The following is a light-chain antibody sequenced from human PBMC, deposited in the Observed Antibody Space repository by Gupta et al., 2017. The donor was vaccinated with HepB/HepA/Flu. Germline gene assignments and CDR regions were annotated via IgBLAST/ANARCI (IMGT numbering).Light chain of an antibody. J-gene: IGLJ1*01. CDR3: QSYDSSLREV. CDR2: GNS. V-gene: IGLV1-40*01. CDR1: SSNIGAGYD. Sequence: QSVLTQPPSASGAPGQRVTISCTGSSSNIGAGYDVHWYQQLPGTAPKLLIYGNSNRPSGVPDRFSGSKSGTSASLAITGRQAEDEADYYCQSYDSSLREVFGTGTKVTVL.